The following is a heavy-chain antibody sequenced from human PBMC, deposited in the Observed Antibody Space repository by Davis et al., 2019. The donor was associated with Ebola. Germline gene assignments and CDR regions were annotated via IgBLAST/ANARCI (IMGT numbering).Heavy chain of an antibody. J-gene: IGHJ4*02. D-gene: IGHD6-13*01. V-gene: IGHV1-2*02. CDR3: ANPHVTIAAARDY. CDR1: GYTFTGYY. Sequence: ASVKVSCKASGYTFTGYYMHWVRQAPGQGLEWMGWINPNSGGTNYAQKFQGRVTMTRDTSISTAYMELSRLRSDDTAVYYCANPHVTIAAARDYWGQGTLVTVSS. CDR2: INPNSGGT.